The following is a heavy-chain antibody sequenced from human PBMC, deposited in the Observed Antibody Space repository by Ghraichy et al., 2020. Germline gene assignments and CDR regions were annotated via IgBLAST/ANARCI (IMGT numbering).Heavy chain of an antibody. V-gene: IGHV3-23*01. CDR1: GFTFSSHA. CDR3: ARCGSNYYMDV. D-gene: IGHD2-15*01. Sequence: LSLTCAASGFTFSSHAMSWVRQAPGKGLEWVSTISSGDSTFYADSVMGRFTISRDISNNTLSLQMISLRAEDTAGYYCARCGSNYYMDVWGKGTTVTGSS. J-gene: IGHJ6*03. CDR2: ISSGDST.